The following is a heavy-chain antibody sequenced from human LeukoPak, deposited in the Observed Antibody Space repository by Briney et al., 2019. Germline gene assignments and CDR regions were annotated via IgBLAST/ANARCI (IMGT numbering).Heavy chain of an antibody. J-gene: IGHJ4*02. CDR1: GFIFEDNG. V-gene: IGHV3-20*04. Sequence: PGGSLRLSCAASGFIFEDNGMSWVRQAPGKGLEWVSGINWNGGSTGYADSVKGRFTISRDNAKNSLYLQMNSPRAEDTGLYYCARDRQFGGSYQFDYWGQGTLVTVSS. CDR2: INWNGGST. D-gene: IGHD1-26*01. CDR3: ARDRQFGGSYQFDY.